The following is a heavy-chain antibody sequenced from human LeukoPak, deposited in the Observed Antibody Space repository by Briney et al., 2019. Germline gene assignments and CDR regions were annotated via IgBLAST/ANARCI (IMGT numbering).Heavy chain of an antibody. CDR1: GGSITSYY. J-gene: IGHJ5*02. CDR2: FYYSGST. V-gene: IGHV4-59*12. Sequence: SETLSLTCSVSGGSITSYYWFWIRQPPGKGLEWIGYFYYSGSTIYNPSLKSRVTISVDTSKNQFSLKLSSVTAADTAVYYCARGLIAARLNWFDPWGQGTLVTVSS. CDR3: ARGLIAARLNWFDP. D-gene: IGHD6-6*01.